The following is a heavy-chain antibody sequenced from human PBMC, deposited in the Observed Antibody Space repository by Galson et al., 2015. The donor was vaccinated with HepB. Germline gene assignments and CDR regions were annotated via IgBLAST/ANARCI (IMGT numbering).Heavy chain of an antibody. CDR2: ISSSGPYI. Sequence: SLRLSCAASGFTFSAHSMNWVRQAPGKGLEWVSSISSSGPYIYYAVSVKGRFTISRDNAKNSLYLQMNSLRVEDTAVYYCARDREVRGIINYYYGMDVWGRGTTVTVSS. J-gene: IGHJ6*02. D-gene: IGHD3-10*01. V-gene: IGHV3-21*01. CDR1: GFTFSAHS. CDR3: ARDREVRGIINYYYGMDV.